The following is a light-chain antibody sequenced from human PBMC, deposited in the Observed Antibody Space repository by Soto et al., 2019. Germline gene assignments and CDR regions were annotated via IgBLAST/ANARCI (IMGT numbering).Light chain of an antibody. CDR2: GNT. V-gene: IGLV1-47*02. CDR3: AAWDDSLSGVV. J-gene: IGLJ3*02. CDR1: SSNIGSNY. Sequence: QTVVTQPPSASGTPGQRITISCSGSSSNIGSNYVFWYQQLPGTAPKLLIFGNTKRPSGVPDRFSGSKSGTSASLAISGLRSEDEADYYCAAWDDSLSGVVFGGGTKVTVL.